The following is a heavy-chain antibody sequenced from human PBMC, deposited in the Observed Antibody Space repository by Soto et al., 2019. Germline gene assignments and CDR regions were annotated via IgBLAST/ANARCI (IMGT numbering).Heavy chain of an antibody. D-gene: IGHD3-10*01. CDR1: GGTFSSYA. Sequence: QVQLVQSGAEVKKPGSSVKVSCKASGGTFSSYAISWVRQAPGQGLEWMGWISAYNGNTNYAQKLQGRVTMTTDTSTSTAYMELRSLRSDDTAVYYCARGWFGEFVDYFDFWGQGTLVTVSS. CDR3: ARGWFGEFVDYFDF. J-gene: IGHJ4*02. V-gene: IGHV1-18*01. CDR2: ISAYNGNT.